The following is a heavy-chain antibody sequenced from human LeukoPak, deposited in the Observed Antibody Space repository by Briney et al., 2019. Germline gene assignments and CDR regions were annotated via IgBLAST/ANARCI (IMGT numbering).Heavy chain of an antibody. Sequence: GGSLRLSCAASGFTFSDYYMTWIRQAPGKGLEWVSYISSNGNTIYYADSVKGRFTISRDNAKNSLYLQMNSLRDEDTAVYYCARILYGSGSYGAFDIWGQGTMVTVSS. J-gene: IGHJ3*02. CDR1: GFTFSDYY. V-gene: IGHV3-11*04. CDR3: ARILYGSGSYGAFDI. D-gene: IGHD3-10*01. CDR2: ISSNGNTI.